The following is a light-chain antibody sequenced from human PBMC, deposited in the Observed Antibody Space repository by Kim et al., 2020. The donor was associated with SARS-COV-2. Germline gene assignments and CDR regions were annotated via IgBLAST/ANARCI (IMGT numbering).Light chain of an antibody. CDR3: QQRYNWPGT. CDR2: DTF. Sequence: EIVLAQSPATLSLSPGERATLSCMASQYVSIYLAWYQQRPGQAPRLLIYDTFNRATAIPTRFSGSGSGTDFTLTISGVEPEDSAVYYCQQRYNWPGTFGQGTKVDIK. V-gene: IGKV3-11*01. J-gene: IGKJ1*01. CDR1: QYVSIY.